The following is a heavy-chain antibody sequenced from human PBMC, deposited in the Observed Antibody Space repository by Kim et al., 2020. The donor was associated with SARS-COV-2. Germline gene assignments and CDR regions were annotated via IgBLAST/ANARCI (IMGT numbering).Heavy chain of an antibody. D-gene: IGHD3-10*01. CDR3: ARVFKRGMVRGVIVYYYYGMDV. V-gene: IGHV1-69*13. Sequence: SVKVSCKASGGTFSSYAISWVRQAPGQGLEWMGGIIPIFGTANYAQKFQGRVTITADESTSTAYMELSSLRSEDTAVYYCARVFKRGMVRGVIVYYYYGMDVWGQGTTVTVSS. J-gene: IGHJ6*02. CDR2: IIPIFGTA. CDR1: GGTFSSYA.